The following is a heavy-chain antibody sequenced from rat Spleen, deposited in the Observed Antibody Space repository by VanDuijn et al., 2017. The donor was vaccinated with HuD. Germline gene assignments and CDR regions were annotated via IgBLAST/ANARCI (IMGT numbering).Heavy chain of an antibody. CDR2: IWGNGNT. D-gene: IGHD1-12*03. Sequence: QVQLKESGPGLVKPSLTLSLTCTVSGLSLTSNCVSWIRQPPEKGLEWMGVIWGNGNTNYSSTLKSRLSISRDTSKSQVFLKMNNLQTEDTAMYFCASQYYYDGYYRDYWGQGVMVTVSS. J-gene: IGHJ2*01. CDR3: ASQYYYDGYYRDY. CDR1: GLSLTSNC. V-gene: IGHV2S61*01.